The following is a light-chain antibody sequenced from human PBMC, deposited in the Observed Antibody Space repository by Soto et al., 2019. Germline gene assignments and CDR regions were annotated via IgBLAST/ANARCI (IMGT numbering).Light chain of an antibody. CDR2: SAS. CDR3: QKYSGVPVT. CDR1: QDINKY. Sequence: IQMTQSPSSLPASVGDRVTITCRASQDINKYLAWYQQRPGTVPKLLIYSASTLKSGVPSRFSGSRSGTDFTLTISSLQPEDVATYYCQKYSGVPVTFGQGTRLEIK. J-gene: IGKJ5*01. V-gene: IGKV1-27*01.